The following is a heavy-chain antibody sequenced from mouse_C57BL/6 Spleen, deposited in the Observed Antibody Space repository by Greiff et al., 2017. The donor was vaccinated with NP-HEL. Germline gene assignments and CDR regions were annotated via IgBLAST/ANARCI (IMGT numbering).Heavy chain of an antibody. D-gene: IGHD2-4*01. CDR3: ARVGLRRDYAMDY. CDR2: ISSGSSTI. J-gene: IGHJ4*01. V-gene: IGHV5-17*01. Sequence: EVMLVESGGGLVKPGGSLKLSCAASGFTFSDYGMHWVRQAPEKGLEWVAYISSGSSTIYYADTVKGRFTISRDNAKNTLFLQMTSLRSEDTAMSYGARVGLRRDYAMDYWGQGTSVTVSS. CDR1: GFTFSDYG.